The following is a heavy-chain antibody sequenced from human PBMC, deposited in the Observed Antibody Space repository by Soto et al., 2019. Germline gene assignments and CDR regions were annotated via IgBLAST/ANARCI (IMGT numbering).Heavy chain of an antibody. V-gene: IGHV1-24*01. CDR2: FDPEDGET. J-gene: IGHJ6*02. D-gene: IGHD2-2*01. CDR3: ATLTRIYCSSTSCYDTNYYYYGMDV. Sequence: ASVKVSCKVSGYTLTELSMHWVRQAPGKGLEWMGGFDPEDGETIYAQKFQGRVTMTEDTSTDTASMELSSLRSEDTAVYYCATLTRIYCSSTSCYDTNYYYYGMDVWGQGTTVTVSS. CDR1: GYTLTELS.